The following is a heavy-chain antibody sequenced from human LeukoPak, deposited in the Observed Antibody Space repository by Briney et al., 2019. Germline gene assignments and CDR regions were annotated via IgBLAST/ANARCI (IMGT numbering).Heavy chain of an antibody. D-gene: IGHD2-15*01. CDR1: GASIGSYY. J-gene: IGHJ6*02. Sequence: PSETLSLTCTVSGASIGSYYWSWIRQPPGKGLEWIGYISQNGYTKYTPSLKSRVTISRDTSENQFSLILSSVTAADTAVYYCTRHDVVAVIGHSMAVWGQGTTVTVSS. CDR2: ISQNGYT. V-gene: IGHV4-59*08. CDR3: TRHDVVAVIGHSMAV.